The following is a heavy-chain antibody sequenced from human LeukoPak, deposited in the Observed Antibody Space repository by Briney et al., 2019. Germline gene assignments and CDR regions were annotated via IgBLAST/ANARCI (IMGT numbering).Heavy chain of an antibody. D-gene: IGHD1-26*01. CDR2: ISWNSGSI. CDR1: GFTFDDYT. CDR3: ARGVGADAY. V-gene: IGHV3-9*01. Sequence: GGSLRLSCAASGFTFDDYTMHWVRQAPGKGLEWVSGISWNSGSIGYADSVKGRFTISRDNAKNSLYLQMNSLRAEDTAVYYCARGVGADAYWGQGTLVTVSS. J-gene: IGHJ4*02.